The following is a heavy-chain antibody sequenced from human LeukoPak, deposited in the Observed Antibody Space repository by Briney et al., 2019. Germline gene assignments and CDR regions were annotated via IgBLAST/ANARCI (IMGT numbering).Heavy chain of an antibody. J-gene: IGHJ6*02. CDR1: GFTFSSYG. D-gene: IGHD3-22*01. CDR2: ISYDGSNK. V-gene: IGHV3-30*18. CDR3: AKDPAAKYYYDSSGYYLPDYYYGMDV. Sequence: GGSLRLSCAASGFTFSSYGMHWVRQAPGKGLEWVAVISYDGSNKYYADSVKGRFTISRDNSKNTLYPQMNSLRAEDTAVYYCAKDPAAKYYYDSSGYYLPDYYYGMDVWGQGTTVTVSS.